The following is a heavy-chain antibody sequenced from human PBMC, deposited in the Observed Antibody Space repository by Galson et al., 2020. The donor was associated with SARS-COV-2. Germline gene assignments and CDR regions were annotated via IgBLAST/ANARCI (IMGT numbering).Heavy chain of an antibody. CDR3: AHRPDYYGSSGYRGAFDI. Sequence: SGPTLVKPTQTLTLTCTFSGFSLSTSGEGVGWIRQPPGKALEWLALIYWNDDKRYRPSLKSRLTITKDTSKNQVVLTMINMDPVDTATYYCAHRPDYYGSSGYRGAFDIWGQGTMVTVSS. CDR2: IYWNDDK. V-gene: IGHV2-5*01. J-gene: IGHJ3*02. D-gene: IGHD3-22*01. CDR1: GFSLSTSGEG.